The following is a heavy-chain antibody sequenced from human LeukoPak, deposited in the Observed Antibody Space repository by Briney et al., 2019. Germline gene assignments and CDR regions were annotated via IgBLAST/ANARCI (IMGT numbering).Heavy chain of an antibody. D-gene: IGHD7-27*01. CDR1: GDTVSSNSAA. J-gene: IGHJ4*02. Sequence: KLSQTLSLTCDISGDTVSSNSAAWNWIRQSPSRGLEWLGRTYYRSTRYNDYTISVKSRITINSDTSRNQFSLQLNSVAPEDPAVYYCARERSDWGALDYWGQGTLVTVSS. CDR3: ARERSDWGALDY. V-gene: IGHV6-1*01. CDR2: TYYRSTRYN.